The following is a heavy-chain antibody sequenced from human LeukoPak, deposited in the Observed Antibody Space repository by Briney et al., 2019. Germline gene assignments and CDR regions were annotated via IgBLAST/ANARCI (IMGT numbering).Heavy chain of an antibody. CDR3: ARAGEIYTWTTKDYYYYMDV. J-gene: IGHJ6*03. CDR1: GGTFSSYA. D-gene: IGHD1-1*01. Sequence: GSSVKVSCKASGGTFSSYAISWVRQAPGQGLEWMGRIIPIFGTANYAQKFQGRVTISTDESTSTAYMELSSLRSEDTAVYYCARAGEIYTWTTKDYYYYMDVWGKGTTVTVSS. V-gene: IGHV1-69*05. CDR2: IIPIFGTA.